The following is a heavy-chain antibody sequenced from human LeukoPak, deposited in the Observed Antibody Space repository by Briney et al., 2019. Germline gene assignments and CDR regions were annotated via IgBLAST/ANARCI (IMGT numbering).Heavy chain of an antibody. CDR1: GFTFSSYG. CDR3: AKDRYRYGSGSYSRYFDY. J-gene: IGHJ4*02. CDR2: ISYDGSNK. Sequence: PGGSLRLSCAASGFTFSSYGMHWVRQAPGKGLEWVAVISYDGSNKYYADSVKGRFTISRDNSKNTLYLQMNSLRAEDTAVYCCAKDRYRYGSGSYSRYFDYWGQGTLVTVSS. D-gene: IGHD3-10*01. V-gene: IGHV3-30*18.